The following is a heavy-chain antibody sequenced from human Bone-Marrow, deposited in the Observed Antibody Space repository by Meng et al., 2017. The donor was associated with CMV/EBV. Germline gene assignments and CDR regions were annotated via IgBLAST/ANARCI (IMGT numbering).Heavy chain of an antibody. CDR1: GFTFSSYS. Sequence: LTCAASGFTFSSYSMNWVRQAPGKGLEWVSYISSSTSSIYYADSVKGRFTISRDNAKNSLYLQMNSLRAEDTAVYYCARDGVVTPLDYWGQGTLVTVSS. CDR3: ARDGVVTPLDY. D-gene: IGHD4-23*01. CDR2: ISSSTSSI. J-gene: IGHJ4*02. V-gene: IGHV3-48*04.